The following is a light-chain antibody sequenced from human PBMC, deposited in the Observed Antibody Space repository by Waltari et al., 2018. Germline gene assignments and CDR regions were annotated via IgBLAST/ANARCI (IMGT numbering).Light chain of an antibody. CDR1: QFINRN. V-gene: IGKV1-39*01. Sequence: DIQMTQSPSPLSASIGDTVTITCRASQFINRNLNWYQQRPGKAPKLLIYTASSLQSGVPSRFSGSGSGTDFTLTINSLQADDFATYYCQQSHRTPETFGQGTKVEIK. CDR3: QQSHRTPET. J-gene: IGKJ1*01. CDR2: TAS.